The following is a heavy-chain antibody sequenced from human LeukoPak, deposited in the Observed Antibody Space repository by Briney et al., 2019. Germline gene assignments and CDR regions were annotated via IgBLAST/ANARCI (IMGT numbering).Heavy chain of an antibody. Sequence: SQTLSLTCAVSGGSISTGGYSWGWIRQPPGKGLQWIGYIYHSGSTYSTPSLKSRVTISVDTSKNQFSLKLNSVTAADTAVYYCARGGDYFDSWGQGTLVTVSS. CDR1: GGSISTGGYS. V-gene: IGHV4-30-2*01. CDR2: IYHSGST. CDR3: ARGGDYFDS. J-gene: IGHJ4*02.